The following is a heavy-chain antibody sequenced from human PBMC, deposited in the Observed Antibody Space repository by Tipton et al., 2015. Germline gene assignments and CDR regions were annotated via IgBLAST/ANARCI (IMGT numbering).Heavy chain of an antibody. CDR2: IQYSGST. CDR3: ARARGRHGGLFDS. Sequence: TLSLTCSVSSDSISKYYWSWIRQPPRKELEWIGYIQYSGSTNYNPSLKSRVTISVDTSKTQFSLKMSSVTASDTAVYYCARARGRHGGLFDSWGQGILVTVSS. CDR1: SDSISKYY. D-gene: IGHD4-23*01. V-gene: IGHV4-59*01. J-gene: IGHJ4*02.